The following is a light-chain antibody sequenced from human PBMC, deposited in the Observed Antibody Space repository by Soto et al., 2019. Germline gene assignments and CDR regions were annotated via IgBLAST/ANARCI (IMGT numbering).Light chain of an antibody. CDR2: DAS. J-gene: IGKJ4*01. CDR1: QTVGRNY. Sequence: EIVLTQSPGTLSLSPGERATLSCRASQTVGRNYLAWYQQKPGQAPRLLIYDASRRATGIPDRFSGGGSGTDFTLTISRLEPEDFAVYYCQQCASSPLTFGGGTKVEIK. CDR3: QQCASSPLT. V-gene: IGKV3-20*01.